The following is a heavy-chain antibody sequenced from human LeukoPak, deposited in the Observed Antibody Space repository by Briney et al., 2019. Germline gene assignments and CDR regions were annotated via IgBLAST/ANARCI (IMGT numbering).Heavy chain of an antibody. J-gene: IGHJ6*02. Sequence: GGSLRLSCAASGFIVSSNYMNWVRQTPGKGLEWVSVIYTDGSTYYADSVKGRFTISRDISRNTVHLQMNSLRAEDTAVYYCARDRVTTTYYYGMDVWGQGTTVTVSS. V-gene: IGHV3-53*01. D-gene: IGHD4-17*01. CDR2: IYTDGST. CDR1: GFIVSSNY. CDR3: ARDRVTTTYYYGMDV.